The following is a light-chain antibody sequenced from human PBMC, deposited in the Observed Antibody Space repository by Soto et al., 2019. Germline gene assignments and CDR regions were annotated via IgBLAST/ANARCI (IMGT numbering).Light chain of an antibody. CDR2: NNN. V-gene: IGLV1-47*02. Sequence: QLVLTQPPSASGTPGQRVTISCSGSSSNIGSNYVYWYQQLPGTAPKLLISNNNQRPSGVPDRFSGSKSGTSASLAISGLRSEDEADYYCATWDDNLRGRVFGGGTKLTVL. J-gene: IGLJ3*02. CDR1: SSNIGSNY. CDR3: ATWDDNLRGRV.